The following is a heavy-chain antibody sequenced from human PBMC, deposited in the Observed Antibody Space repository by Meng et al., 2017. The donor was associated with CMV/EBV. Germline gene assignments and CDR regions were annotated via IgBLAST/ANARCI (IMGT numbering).Heavy chain of an antibody. CDR1: GFTFSDYY. D-gene: IGHD2-2*01. CDR2: ISSSGSTI. Sequence: GGSLRLSCAASGFTFSDYYMSWIRQAPGKGLEWVSYISSSGSTIYYADSVKGRFTISRDNAKNSLYLQMNSLRAEDTAVYYCAKDTGLGYCSSTSCYGDAFDIWGQGTVVTV. V-gene: IGHV3-11*01. J-gene: IGHJ3*02. CDR3: AKDTGLGYCSSTSCYGDAFDI.